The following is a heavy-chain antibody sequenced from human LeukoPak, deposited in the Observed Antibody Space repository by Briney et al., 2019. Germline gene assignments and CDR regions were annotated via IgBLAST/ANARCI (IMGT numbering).Heavy chain of an antibody. CDR3: ARELRFLEWLSDYYYGMDV. D-gene: IGHD3-3*01. V-gene: IGHV1-69*13. CDR1: GGTFSSYA. CDR2: IIPIFGTA. J-gene: IGHJ6*02. Sequence: SVKVSCKASGGTFSSYAISWVRQAPGQGLEWMGGIIPIFGTANYAQKFQGRVTVTADESTITAYMELSSLRSEDTAVYYCARELRFLEWLSDYYYGMDVWGQGTTVTVSS.